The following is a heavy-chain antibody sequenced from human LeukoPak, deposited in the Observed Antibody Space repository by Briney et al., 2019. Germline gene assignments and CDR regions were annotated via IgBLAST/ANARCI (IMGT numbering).Heavy chain of an antibody. Sequence: GGSLRLSCAASGFTFDDYAMHWVRQAPGKGLEWVSLISWDGGSTYYADSVKGRFTISRDNSKNSLYLQMNSLRAEDTALYYCAKDISPYDSSGYYDYWGQGTLVTVSS. D-gene: IGHD3-22*01. CDR1: GFTFDDYA. CDR2: ISWDGGST. CDR3: AKDISPYDSSGYYDY. J-gene: IGHJ4*02. V-gene: IGHV3-43D*03.